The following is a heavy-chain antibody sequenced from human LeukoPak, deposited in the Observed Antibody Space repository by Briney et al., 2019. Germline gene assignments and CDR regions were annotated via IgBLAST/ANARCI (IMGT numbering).Heavy chain of an antibody. D-gene: IGHD1-26*01. Sequence: ASVKVSCKASGYIFTSYGISWVRQAPGQGLEWMGWISAYNGNTNYAQMLQGRVTITTDTSTSTAYMELRSLRSDDTAVYYCARDPQQLVGATGGGFNFWGQGTLVTVSS. CDR2: ISAYNGNT. J-gene: IGHJ4*02. CDR3: ARDPQQLVGATGGGFNF. V-gene: IGHV1-18*01. CDR1: GYIFTSYG.